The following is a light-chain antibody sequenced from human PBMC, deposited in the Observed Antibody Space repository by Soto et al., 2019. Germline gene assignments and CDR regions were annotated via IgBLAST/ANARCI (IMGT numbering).Light chain of an antibody. CDR2: VAS. J-gene: IGKJ5*01. CDR3: QQYNNWPRT. CDR1: QDIRSY. V-gene: IGKV1-9*01. Sequence: DIQLTQAPSFLSASARDTVTITCRASQDIRSYLAWYQQKAGRAPKLLIYVASSLQSEVPSRFSGSGSGTDFTLTITSLQPEDFAVYYCQQYNNWPRTFGQGTRLEIK.